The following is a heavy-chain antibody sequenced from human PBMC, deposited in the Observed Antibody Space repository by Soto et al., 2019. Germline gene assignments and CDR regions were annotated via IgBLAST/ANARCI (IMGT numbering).Heavy chain of an antibody. CDR1: GGSISSGGYY. V-gene: IGHV4-31*03. Sequence: SETLSLTCTVSGGSISSGGYYWSWIRQHPGKGLEWIGYIYYSGRAYYNPSLKSRVTISVDTSKNHFSLKLSSVTDADTAVYYCARHADSSAYFFDYWGQGTLVTVSS. J-gene: IGHJ4*02. D-gene: IGHD3-22*01. CDR3: ARHADSSAYFFDY. CDR2: IYYSGRA.